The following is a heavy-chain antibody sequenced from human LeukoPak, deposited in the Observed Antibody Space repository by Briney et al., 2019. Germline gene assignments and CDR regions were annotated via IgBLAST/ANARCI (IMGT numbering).Heavy chain of an antibody. Sequence: ASVKVSCKASGGTFSSYAISWVRQAPGQGLEWMGGIIPIFGTANYAQKFQGRVTITTDESTSTAYMELSSLRSEDTAVYYCARGVGATNLDYWGQGTLATVSS. J-gene: IGHJ4*02. CDR2: IIPIFGTA. CDR1: GGTFSSYA. D-gene: IGHD1-26*01. CDR3: ARGVGATNLDY. V-gene: IGHV1-69*05.